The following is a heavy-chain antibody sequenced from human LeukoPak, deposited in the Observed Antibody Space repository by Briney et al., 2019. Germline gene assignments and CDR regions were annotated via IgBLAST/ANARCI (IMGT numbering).Heavy chain of an antibody. CDR1: GFTFSSYG. CDR3: AKAAVGDVFSFDY. CDR2: IRGSGDRT. D-gene: IGHD1-26*01. J-gene: IGHJ4*02. V-gene: IGHV3-23*01. Sequence: GGSLRLSCAASGFTFSSYGMSWVRQAPGKGLEWVSGIRGSGDRTFYADSVKGRFTISRDNSENTVYLQMSSLRVEDTAVYYCAKAAVGDVFSFDYWGQGTLVTVSS.